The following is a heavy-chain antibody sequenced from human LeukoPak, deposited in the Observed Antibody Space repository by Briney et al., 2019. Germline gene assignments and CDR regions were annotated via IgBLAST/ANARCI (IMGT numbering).Heavy chain of an antibody. CDR3: ARGGPYGSGSYSLDY. J-gene: IGHJ4*02. V-gene: IGHV3-74*01. CDR1: GFPLRRFW. Sequence: GGSLRLSCAPSGFPLRRFWIHWVRKARGKGVVWVSCIYSDGTSTSYADSVRGRFTVSKDNAKNTLYLQMNSLRAEDTAVYYCARGGPYGSGSYSLDYWGQGTLVTVSS. D-gene: IGHD3-10*01. CDR2: IYSDGTST.